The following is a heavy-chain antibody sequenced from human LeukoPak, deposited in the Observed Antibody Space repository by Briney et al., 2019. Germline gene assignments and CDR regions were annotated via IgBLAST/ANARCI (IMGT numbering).Heavy chain of an antibody. V-gene: IGHV4-34*01. CDR3: ARNRPRYDILTGYYKPDWYFDL. Sequence: SETLSLTCAVYGGSFSGYYWSWIRQPPGKGLEWIGEINHSGSTNYNPSLKSRVTISVDTSKNQFSLKLSSVTAADTAVYYCARNRPRYDILTGYYKPDWYFDLWGRGTLATVSS. CDR2: INHSGST. J-gene: IGHJ2*01. CDR1: GGSFSGYY. D-gene: IGHD3-9*01.